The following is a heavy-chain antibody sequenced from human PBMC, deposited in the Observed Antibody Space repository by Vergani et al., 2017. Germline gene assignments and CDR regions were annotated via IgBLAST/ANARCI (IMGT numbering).Heavy chain of an antibody. CDR1: GFTFSNAW. Sequence: EVQLVESGGGLVKPGGSLRLSCAASGFTFSNAWMSWVRQAPGKGLEWVGRIKSKTDGGTTDYAAPVNGRFTISRDDSKNTLYLQRNSLKTEDTAVYYCTTSPLGYNFDYWGQGTLVTVSS. CDR3: TTSPLGYNFDY. V-gene: IGHV3-15*01. J-gene: IGHJ4*02. CDR2: IKSKTDGGTT. D-gene: IGHD5-24*01.